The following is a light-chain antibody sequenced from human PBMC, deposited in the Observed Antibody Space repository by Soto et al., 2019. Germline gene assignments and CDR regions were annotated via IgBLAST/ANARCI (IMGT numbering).Light chain of an antibody. Sequence: QSALTQPPSASGSPGQSVAISCTGTSSDVGGYNYVSWYQQHPGKAPKLLIYEVNERPSGVPDRFSGSKSGNTASLTVSGLQAEDEADYYCSSYAGRDNWVFGGGTKLTVL. CDR1: SSDVGGYNY. J-gene: IGLJ2*01. V-gene: IGLV2-8*01. CDR2: EVN. CDR3: SSYAGRDNWV.